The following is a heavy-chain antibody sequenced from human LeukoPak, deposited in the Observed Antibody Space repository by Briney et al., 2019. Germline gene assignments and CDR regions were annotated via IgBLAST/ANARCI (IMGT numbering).Heavy chain of an antibody. CDR2: INHSGST. Sequence: KPSETLSLTCAVYGGSFSGYYWSWIRQPPGKGLEWIGEINHSGSTNYNPSLKSRVTISVDTSKNQFSLKLSSVTAADTAVYYCARGIVALGYYYYMDVWGKGTTVTVSS. CDR3: ARGIVALGYYYYMDV. J-gene: IGHJ6*03. CDR1: GGSFSGYY. D-gene: IGHD3-22*01. V-gene: IGHV4-34*01.